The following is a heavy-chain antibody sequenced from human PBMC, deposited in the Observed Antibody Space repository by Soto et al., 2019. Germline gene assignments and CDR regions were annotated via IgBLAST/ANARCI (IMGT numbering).Heavy chain of an antibody. Sequence: NPSETLSLTCTVSGASISSSSYYWGWIRQPPGKGLEWIGSIYYSGSTYYNPSLKSRVTISVDTSKNQFSLKLSSVTAADTAVYYCARPAVHSSGFTDYWGQGTLVTFSS. J-gene: IGHJ4*02. CDR1: GASISSSSYY. CDR2: IYYSGST. V-gene: IGHV4-39*01. CDR3: ARPAVHSSGFTDY. D-gene: IGHD6-19*01.